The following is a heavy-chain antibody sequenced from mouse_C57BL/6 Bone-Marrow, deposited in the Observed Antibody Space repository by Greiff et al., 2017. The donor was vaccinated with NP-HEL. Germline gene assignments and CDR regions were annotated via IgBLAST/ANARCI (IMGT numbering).Heavy chain of an antibody. CDR1: GYTFTDYN. Sequence: DVQLQESGPELVKPGASVKIPCKASGYTFTDYNMDWVKQSHGKSLEWIGDINPNNGGTIYNQKFKGKATLTVDKSSSTAYMELRSLTSEDTAVYYCSRGYYYGVGAYWGQGTLVTVSA. V-gene: IGHV1-18*01. CDR3: SRGYYYGVGAY. J-gene: IGHJ3*01. CDR2: INPNNGGT. D-gene: IGHD1-1*01.